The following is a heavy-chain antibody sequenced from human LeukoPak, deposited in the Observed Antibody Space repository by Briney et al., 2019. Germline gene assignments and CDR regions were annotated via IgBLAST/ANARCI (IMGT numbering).Heavy chain of an antibody. CDR2: IFYSGST. CDR1: GASIRSSSYY. Sequence: RPSETLSLTCTVSGASIRSSSYYWGWIRQPPGKGLEWIGSIFYSGSTYYNPSLKSRVTISVDTSKNQFSLKLSSVTAADTAVYYCARNDYGDYKFDYWGQGTLVTVSS. V-gene: IGHV4-39*07. CDR3: ARNDYGDYKFDY. J-gene: IGHJ4*02. D-gene: IGHD4-17*01.